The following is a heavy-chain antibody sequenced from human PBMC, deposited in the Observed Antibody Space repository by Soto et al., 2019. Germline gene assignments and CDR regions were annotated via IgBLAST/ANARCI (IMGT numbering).Heavy chain of an antibody. D-gene: IGHD6-13*01. Sequence: SETLSLTCTVSGVSIISSSYYWAWIRQPPGKGLEWIGSIYYSGSTYYNPSLKSRVTISVDTSKNQFSLKLSSVTAADTAVYYCARLRQQLVYPYYYYYGMDVWGQGTTVT. CDR3: ARLRQQLVYPYYYYYGMDV. V-gene: IGHV4-39*01. CDR1: GVSIISSSYY. CDR2: IYYSGST. J-gene: IGHJ6*02.